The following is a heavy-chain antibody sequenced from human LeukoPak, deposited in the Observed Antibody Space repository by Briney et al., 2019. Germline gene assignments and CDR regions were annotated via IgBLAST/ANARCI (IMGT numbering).Heavy chain of an antibody. D-gene: IGHD6-19*01. Sequence: SETLSLTCTVSGYSISSGYYWGWIRQPPGKGLEWIGSIYHSGSTYYNPSLKSRVTISVDTSKNQFSLKLSSVTAADTAVYYCARGPYSSGWYAAIYFDYWGQGTLVTVSS. CDR1: GYSISSGYY. J-gene: IGHJ4*02. V-gene: IGHV4-38-2*02. CDR2: IYHSGST. CDR3: ARGPYSSGWYAAIYFDY.